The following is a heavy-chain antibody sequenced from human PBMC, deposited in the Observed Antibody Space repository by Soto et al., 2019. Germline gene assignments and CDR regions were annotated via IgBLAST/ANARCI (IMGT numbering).Heavy chain of an antibody. CDR2: IIPIFGTA. V-gene: IGHV1-69*01. D-gene: IGHD1-26*01. CDR1: GGTFSSYA. Sequence: QVQLVQSGAEVKKPGSSVKVSCKASGGTFSSYAISWVRQAPGQGLEWMGGIIPIFGTANYAQKFQGRVTITADESTSTAYLELSSLRTEDTAVYSCARDRWELPNYYYGMDVWGQGTTVTVSS. J-gene: IGHJ6*02. CDR3: ARDRWELPNYYYGMDV.